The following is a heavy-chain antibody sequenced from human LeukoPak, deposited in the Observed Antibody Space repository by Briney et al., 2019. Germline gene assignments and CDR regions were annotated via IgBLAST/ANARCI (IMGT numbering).Heavy chain of an antibody. Sequence: KAGGSLRFSCAASGFTFSRYSMNWVRPAPGQGLEWVSSISISSSYIYYADSVKGRFTMSRDNATNSLYLQVNSLRAEDTSVYYCAREVPTGTSFDYWAQGTLVTVSS. V-gene: IGHV3-21*01. J-gene: IGHJ4*02. D-gene: IGHD4-17*01. CDR2: ISISSSYI. CDR3: AREVPTGTSFDY. CDR1: GFTFSRYS.